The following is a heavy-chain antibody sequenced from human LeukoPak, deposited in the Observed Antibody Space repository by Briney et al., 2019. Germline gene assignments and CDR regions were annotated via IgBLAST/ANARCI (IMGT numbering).Heavy chain of an antibody. D-gene: IGHD6-19*01. Sequence: GASVKVSCKASGYTITNYYMHWVRQAPGQGLEWMGTINPSGDSTTYAQEFQGRVTMTRDTSMSTFYMELSSLRSEDTAVYYCAREIAMAGKTFDNWGQGTLVTVSS. J-gene: IGHJ4*02. V-gene: IGHV1-46*01. CDR1: GYTITNYY. CDR2: INPSGDST. CDR3: AREIAMAGKTFDN.